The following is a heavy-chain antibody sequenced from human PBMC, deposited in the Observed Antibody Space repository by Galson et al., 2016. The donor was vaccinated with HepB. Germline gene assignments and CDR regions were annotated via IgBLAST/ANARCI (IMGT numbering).Heavy chain of an antibody. D-gene: IGHD6-13*01. CDR2: ISYTNAV. V-gene: IGHV3-48*03. J-gene: IGHJ6*02. CDR3: VRGMSNSWYAYKRSYYYSMER. Sequence: SLRLSCAASGFTFSRYEFNWVRQAPGKGLEWVSHISYTNAVSYAASVKGRFTISRDNDGDSLFLEMRGLRVEDTAVYYCVRGMSNSWYAYKRSYYYSMERWGRGTSIIVSS. CDR1: GFTFSRYE.